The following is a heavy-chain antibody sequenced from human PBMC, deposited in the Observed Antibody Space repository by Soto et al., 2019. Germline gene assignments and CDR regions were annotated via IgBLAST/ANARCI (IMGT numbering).Heavy chain of an antibody. D-gene: IGHD3-10*01. CDR3: ASSGFGSSGMDV. Sequence: GASVKVSCKASGGTFSSYAISWVRQAPGQGLEWMGGIIPIFGTANYAQKFQGRVTITADESTSTAYMELSSLRSEDTAVYYCASSGFGSSGMDVWGQGTTVTVSS. J-gene: IGHJ6*02. CDR1: GGTFSSYA. V-gene: IGHV1-69*13. CDR2: IIPIFGTA.